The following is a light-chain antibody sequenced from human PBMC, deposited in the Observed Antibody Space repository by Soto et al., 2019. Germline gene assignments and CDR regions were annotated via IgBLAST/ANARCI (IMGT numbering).Light chain of an antibody. CDR3: LQVNSYPRT. CDR2: TAS. J-gene: IGKJ1*01. V-gene: IGKV1-9*01. CDR1: QGISTY. Sequence: DIQLTQSPSFLSASVGDTVTITCRASQGISTYLAWYQQKPEKAPKLLIYTASTLQSGVPSRLSGSGSGTEFTLTISNLQPEDFATYYCLQVNSYPRTFGQGTKVEIK.